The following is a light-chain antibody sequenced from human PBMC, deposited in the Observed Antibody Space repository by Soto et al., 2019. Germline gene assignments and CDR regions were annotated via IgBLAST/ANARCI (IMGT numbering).Light chain of an antibody. CDR1: QSISSW. Sequence: DIQMTQSPSTLSASVGDRVTITCRASQSISSWLAWYQQKPGKAPKLLIYKASSLESGVPSRFSGSGSGTEFTLTISSLQSDDFANYYCQHYNSYSYTFGQGTKLEIK. CDR3: QHYNSYSYT. V-gene: IGKV1-5*03. J-gene: IGKJ2*01. CDR2: KAS.